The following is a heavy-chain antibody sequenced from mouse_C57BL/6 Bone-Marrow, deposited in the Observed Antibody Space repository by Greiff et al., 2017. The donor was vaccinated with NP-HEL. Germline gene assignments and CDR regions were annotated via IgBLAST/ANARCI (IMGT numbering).Heavy chain of an antibody. V-gene: IGHV1-81*01. CDR1: GYTFTSYG. CDR3: ARAQLRLPYFAY. J-gene: IGHJ3*01. D-gene: IGHD3-2*02. CDR2: IYPRSGNT. Sequence: VKLVESGAELARPGASVKLSCKASGYTFTSYGISWVKQRTGQGLEWIGEIYPRSGNTYYNEKFKGKATLTADKSSSTAYMELRSLTSEDSAVYFCARAQLRLPYFAYWGQGTLVTVSA.